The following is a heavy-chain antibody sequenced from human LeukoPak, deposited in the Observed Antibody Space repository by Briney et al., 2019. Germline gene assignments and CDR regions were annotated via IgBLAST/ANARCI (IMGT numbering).Heavy chain of an antibody. CDR3: AKETQLTVSALFDY. D-gene: IGHD2-2*01. V-gene: IGHV3-23*01. Sequence: RGSLRLSCAASGFTFNNFAMSWVRHAPGHGLEWASAISGSVGSTSYADSVKGRFTISRDSSKNTLFLQANSLRAEDAAAYYCAKETQLTVSALFDYWGQGTLVTVSS. J-gene: IGHJ4*02. CDR2: ISGSVGST. CDR1: GFTFNNFA.